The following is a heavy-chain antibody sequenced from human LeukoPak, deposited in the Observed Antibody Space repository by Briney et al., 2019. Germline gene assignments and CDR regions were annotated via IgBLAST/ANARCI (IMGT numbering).Heavy chain of an antibody. J-gene: IGHJ4*02. V-gene: IGHV1-2*02. CDR2: INPNSGGT. CDR1: GYTFTGYY. D-gene: IGHD2-15*01. Sequence: EASVKVSCKASGYTFTGYYMHWVRQAPGQGLEWMGWINPNSGGTNYAQKFQGRVTMTRDTSISTAYMELSRLRSDDTAVYYCARGPEVGYCSGGSCVHFDYWGQGTLATVSS. CDR3: ARGPEVGYCSGGSCVHFDY.